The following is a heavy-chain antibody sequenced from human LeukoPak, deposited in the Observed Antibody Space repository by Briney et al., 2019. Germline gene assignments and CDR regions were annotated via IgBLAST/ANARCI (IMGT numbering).Heavy chain of an antibody. CDR3: ARHLRKDGYNYYFDY. CDR2: IYYSGST. J-gene: IGHJ4*02. V-gene: IGHV4-59*08. D-gene: IGHD5-24*01. CDR1: GGSISSFY. Sequence: PSETLSLTCTVSGGSISSFYWSWIRQPPGKGLEWIGYIYYSGSTNYNPSPKSRVTISVDTSKNQFSLKVTSVTAADTAVYYCARHLRKDGYNYYFDYWGQGTLVTVSS.